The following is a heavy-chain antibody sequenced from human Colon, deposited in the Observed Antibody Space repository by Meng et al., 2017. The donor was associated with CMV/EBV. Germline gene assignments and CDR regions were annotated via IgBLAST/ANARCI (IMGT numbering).Heavy chain of an antibody. CDR3: ATGGGDY. V-gene: IGHV4-61*08. CDR1: GDSVNSGAYY. CDR2: IYYSGST. Sequence: GSLRLSCTVSGDSVNSGAYYWSWIRQPPGKGLEWIGYIYYSGSTNYNPSLKSRVTISVDTSKNQFSLKLSSVTAADTAVYYCATGGGDYWGQGTLVTVSS. D-gene: IGHD2-15*01. J-gene: IGHJ4*02.